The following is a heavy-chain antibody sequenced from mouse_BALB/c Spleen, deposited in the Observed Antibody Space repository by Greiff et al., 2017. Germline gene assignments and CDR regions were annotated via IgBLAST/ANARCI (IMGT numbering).Heavy chain of an antibody. J-gene: IGHJ2*01. V-gene: IGHV5-17*02. CDR3: ARSRGNFDY. CDR1: GFTFSSFG. CDR2: ISSGSSTI. Sequence: DVQLVESGGGLVQPGGSRKLSCAASGFTFSSFGMHWVRQAPEKGLEWVAYISSGSSTIYYADTVKGRFTISRDNPKNTLFLQMTSLRSEDTAMYYCARSRGNFDYWGQGTTLTVSS.